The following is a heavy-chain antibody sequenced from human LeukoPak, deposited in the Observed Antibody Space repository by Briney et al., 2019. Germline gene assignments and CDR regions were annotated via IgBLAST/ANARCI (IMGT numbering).Heavy chain of an antibody. CDR1: GFTFSNYA. Sequence: GGSLRLSCAASGFTFSNYAMNWVRQAPGKGLEWVSTISGRDGSTYYGDSVKGRFTISRDNSKNTLSLQMNSLRAEDTAVYYCARIDKSIGYYGLFDYWGQGILVTVSS. CDR3: ARIDKSIGYYGLFDY. J-gene: IGHJ4*02. CDR2: ISGRDGST. D-gene: IGHD3-22*01. V-gene: IGHV3-23*01.